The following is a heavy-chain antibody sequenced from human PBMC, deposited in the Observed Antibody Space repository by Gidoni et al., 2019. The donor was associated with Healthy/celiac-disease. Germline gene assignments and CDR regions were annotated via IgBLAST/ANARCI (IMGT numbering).Heavy chain of an antibody. CDR3: AGSRAMTRIDY. CDR1: VFTVSSNY. Sequence: EVQLVESGVGLVQPGGSLRLSCAASVFTVSSNYMSWVRQAPGKGRGWVAGVYGGGSTHYADSVKGRFSTSRDNSKNTLDLQMNSLRAEETAVYDCAGSRAMTRIDYCGQGTLVTVFS. J-gene: IGHJ4*02. V-gene: IGHV3-66*02. CDR2: VYGGGST.